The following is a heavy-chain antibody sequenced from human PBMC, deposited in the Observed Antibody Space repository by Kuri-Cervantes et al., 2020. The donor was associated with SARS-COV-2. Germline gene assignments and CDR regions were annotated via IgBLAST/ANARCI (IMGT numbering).Heavy chain of an antibody. CDR1: GFTLSSYG. V-gene: IGHV3-48*02. D-gene: IGHD3-22*01. Sequence: GESLKISCAASGFTLSSYGMQWVRQAPGKGLEWVSYISSSSSTICYADSVKGRFTISRDNAKNSLYLQMNSLRDEDTAVYYCARDGGGYYDSSGYYGQLGFDYWGQGTLVTVSS. J-gene: IGHJ4*02. CDR3: ARDGGGYYDSSGYYGQLGFDY. CDR2: ISSSSSTI.